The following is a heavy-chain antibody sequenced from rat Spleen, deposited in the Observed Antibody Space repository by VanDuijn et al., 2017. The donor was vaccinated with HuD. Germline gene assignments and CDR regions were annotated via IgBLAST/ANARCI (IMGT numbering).Heavy chain of an antibody. CDR2: IMYDGSST. J-gene: IGHJ4*01. D-gene: IGHD1-4*01. V-gene: IGHV5-29*01. CDR1: GFTFSDSY. Sequence: EVQLVESDGGLVQPGRFLTLSCAASGFTFSDSYMAWVRLAPTKGLEWDATIMYDGSSTYFRDSVKGRFTISRDNAKSTLYLHIDSLMSEETATYYCARQGGYNSYVMDAWGQVASVTVSS. CDR3: ARQGGYNSYVMDA.